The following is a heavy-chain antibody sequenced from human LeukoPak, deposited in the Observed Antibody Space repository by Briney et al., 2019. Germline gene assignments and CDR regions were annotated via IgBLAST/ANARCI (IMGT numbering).Heavy chain of an antibody. D-gene: IGHD3-10*01. CDR3: ARVDGEMVRGVRNPFFDY. V-gene: IGHV4-34*01. CDR2: INHSGST. Sequence: SETLSLTCAVYGGSFSGYYWSWIRQPPGKGLEWIGEINHSGSTNYNPSLKSRVTISVDTSKNQFSLKLSSVTAADTAVYFCARVDGEMVRGVRNPFFDYWGQGTLVTVSS. J-gene: IGHJ4*02. CDR1: GGSFSGYY.